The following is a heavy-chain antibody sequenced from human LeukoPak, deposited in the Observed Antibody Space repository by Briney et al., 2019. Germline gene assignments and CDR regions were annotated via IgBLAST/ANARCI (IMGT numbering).Heavy chain of an antibody. D-gene: IGHD3-22*01. V-gene: IGHV4-39*07. CDR1: GGSISSSSYY. Sequence: SETLSLTCTVSGGSISSSSYYWGWIRQPPGKGLEWIGSIYYSGSTYYNPSLKSRVTISVDTSKNQFSLKLSSVTAADTAVYYCAKDTSGYWPGGFDYWGQGTLVTVSS. J-gene: IGHJ4*02. CDR2: IYYSGST. CDR3: AKDTSGYWPGGFDY.